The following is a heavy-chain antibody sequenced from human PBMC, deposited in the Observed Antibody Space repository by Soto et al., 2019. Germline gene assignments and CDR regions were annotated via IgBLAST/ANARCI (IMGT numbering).Heavy chain of an antibody. CDR2: IYYSGST. J-gene: IGHJ4*02. D-gene: IGHD2-2*01. CDR3: ARTNDIVLVPAAHFDY. Sequence: SETLSLTCTVSGGSISSYYWSWIRQPPGKGLEWIGYIYYSGSTNYNPSLKSRVTISVNTSKNQFSLKLTSVTAADTAVYYCARTNDIVLVPAAHFDYWGQGTLVTVSS. CDR1: GGSISSYY. V-gene: IGHV4-59*01.